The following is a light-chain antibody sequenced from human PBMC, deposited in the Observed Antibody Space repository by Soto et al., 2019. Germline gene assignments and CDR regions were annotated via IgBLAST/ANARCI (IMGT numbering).Light chain of an antibody. CDR2: GAS. CDR1: QSVSSSY. Sequence: EIVLTQSPGTLSLSPGERATLSCRASQSVSSSYLAWYQQKPGQAPRLLIYGASSMPTGIPERFSGSGSGTDFTLTISRLQPEDFAVYYCQQYGSSPFTFGRGTKVDIK. CDR3: QQYGSSPFT. V-gene: IGKV3-20*01. J-gene: IGKJ3*01.